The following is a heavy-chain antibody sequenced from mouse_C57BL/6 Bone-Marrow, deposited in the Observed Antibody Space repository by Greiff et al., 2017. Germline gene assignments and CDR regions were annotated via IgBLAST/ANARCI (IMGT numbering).Heavy chain of an antibody. Sequence: VQLQQPGAELVKPGASVKLSCKASGYTFTSYWMHWVKQRPGQGLEWIGMIHPNSGSTNYNEKFKSKATLTVDKSSSTAYMHLSSLTSEDSAVYYCARYSNFYYAMDYWGQGTSVTVSS. CDR3: ARYSNFYYAMDY. V-gene: IGHV1-64*01. CDR1: GYTFTSYW. D-gene: IGHD2-5*01. CDR2: IHPNSGST. J-gene: IGHJ4*01.